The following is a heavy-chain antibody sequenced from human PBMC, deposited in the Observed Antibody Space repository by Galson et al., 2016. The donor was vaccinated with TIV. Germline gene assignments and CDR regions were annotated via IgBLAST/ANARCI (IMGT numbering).Heavy chain of an antibody. CDR1: GGSITSFY. CDR3: ARDLGLGAFDI. CDR2: ISDSGRS. J-gene: IGHJ3*02. Sequence: ETLTLTCSVSGGSITSFYWSWIRQPPGKGLEWIGYISDSGRSNEHPSLKSRVTISVDTSKKQISLKLKSVTAADTAMYYCARDLGLGAFDIWGQGTMVTVSS. D-gene: IGHD7-27*01. V-gene: IGHV4-59*01.